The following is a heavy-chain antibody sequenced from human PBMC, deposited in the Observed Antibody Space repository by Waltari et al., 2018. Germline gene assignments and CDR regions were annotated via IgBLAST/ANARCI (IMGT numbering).Heavy chain of an antibody. CDR2: IWFEGSNK. CDR3: VRASGPFDY. Sequence: QVQLVESGGGVVQPGRFLRLSCVTSGFNFNTYGMRWVRQAPGKGREWVEVIWFEGSNKYYADSVKGRFTISRDNSKNTLFLQMDSLRAEDTAVYYCVRASGPFDYWGQGTLVTVSS. CDR1: GFNFNTYG. D-gene: IGHD2-8*02. J-gene: IGHJ4*02. V-gene: IGHV3-33*01.